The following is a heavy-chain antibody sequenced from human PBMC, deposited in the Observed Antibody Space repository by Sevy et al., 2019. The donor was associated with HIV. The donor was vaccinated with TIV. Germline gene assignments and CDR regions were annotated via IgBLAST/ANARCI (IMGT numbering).Heavy chain of an antibody. CDR1: GYTFTGYY. J-gene: IGHJ3*02. Sequence: ASVKVSCKASGYTFTGYYMHWVRQAPGQGLEWMGRINPNSGGTNYAQKFQGRVTMTRDTSISTAYMELSRLRSDDTAVYYCARGIAAAGGKAFDIWGQGTMVTVSS. CDR3: ARGIAAAGGKAFDI. CDR2: INPNSGGT. D-gene: IGHD6-13*01. V-gene: IGHV1-2*06.